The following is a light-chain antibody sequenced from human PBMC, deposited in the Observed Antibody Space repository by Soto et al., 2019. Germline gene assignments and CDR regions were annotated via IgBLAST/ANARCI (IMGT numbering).Light chain of an antibody. CDR1: QSVSSY. V-gene: IGKV3-11*01. J-gene: IGKJ1*01. CDR3: QQRSTWPVT. Sequence: EIVLTQSPATLSLSPGEGATLSCRASQSVSSYLAWYQQKPGQAPRLLIYDTSNRATGIPARFSGSGSVTDFTLLISSLEPEDFAVYYCQQRSTWPVTFGLGTKVE. CDR2: DTS.